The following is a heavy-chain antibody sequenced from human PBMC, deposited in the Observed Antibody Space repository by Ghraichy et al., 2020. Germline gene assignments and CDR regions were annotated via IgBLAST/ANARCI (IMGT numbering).Heavy chain of an antibody. CDR2: IYSGGST. D-gene: IGHD3-10*01. J-gene: IGHJ6*04. V-gene: IGHV3-53*01. Sequence: GGSLRLSCAASGFTVSSNYMSWVRQAPGKGLEWVSVIYSGGSTYYADSVKGRFTISRDNSKNTLYLQMNSLRAEDTAVYYCARDLVTMVQGPGGVWGKGTTVTVSS. CDR1: GFTVSSNY. CDR3: ARDLVTMVQGPGGV.